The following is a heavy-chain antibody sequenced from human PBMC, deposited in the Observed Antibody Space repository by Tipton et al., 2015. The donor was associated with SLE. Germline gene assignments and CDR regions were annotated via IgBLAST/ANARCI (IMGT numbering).Heavy chain of an antibody. J-gene: IGHJ6*03. CDR2: IYHRGST. V-gene: IGHV4-59*01. CDR3: ARAPAFYYYYMDV. Sequence: TLSLTCTVSGGSISSYYWSWIRQPPGKGLEWIGYIYHRGSTNYNPSLKSRVTISVDPAKNQFSLKLTSVTAADTAVYYCARAPAFYYYYMDVWGKGTTVTVSS. CDR1: GGSISSYY. D-gene: IGHD2-2*01.